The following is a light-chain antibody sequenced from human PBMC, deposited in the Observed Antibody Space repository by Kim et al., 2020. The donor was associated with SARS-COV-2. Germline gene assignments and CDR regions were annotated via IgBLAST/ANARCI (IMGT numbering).Light chain of an antibody. CDR3: ATWDNSLNSWV. CDR1: WSNVGKNG. J-gene: IGLJ3*02. Sequence: ELTQPPSLSEVPNQRVTISCSGTWSNVGKNGVNWYQQFPGKPPKILIYYDDLLPSGVSGRFTGSKSGTSASLTIGGLQSDDEADYYCATWDNSLNSWVFGGGTQLTVL. CDR2: YDD. V-gene: IGLV1-36*01.